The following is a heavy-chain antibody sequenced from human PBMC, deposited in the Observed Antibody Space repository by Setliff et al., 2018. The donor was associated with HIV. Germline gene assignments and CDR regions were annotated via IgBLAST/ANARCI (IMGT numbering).Heavy chain of an antibody. CDR1: GYTFTDYL. CDR3: ARDLAYCSGGSCYRPFIYYFYYMDV. CDR2: INPNSGGT. Sequence: ASVKVSCKASGYTFTDYLVHWVRQAPGQGLEWMGRINPNSGGTNSARKFQGRVTMTSDTSINTAYMEVSWLTSDDTAIYYCARDLAYCSGGSCYRPFIYYFYYMDVWGKGATVTVSS. V-gene: IGHV1-2*06. D-gene: IGHD2-15*01. J-gene: IGHJ6*03.